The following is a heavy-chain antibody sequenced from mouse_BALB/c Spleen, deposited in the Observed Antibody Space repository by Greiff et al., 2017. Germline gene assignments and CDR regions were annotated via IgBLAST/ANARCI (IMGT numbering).Heavy chain of an antibody. J-gene: IGHJ2*01. V-gene: IGHV1S137*01. CDR3: ARGVRGFFDY. CDR2: ISTYYGDA. Sequence: VQLQQSGAELVRPGVSVKISCKGSGYTFTDYAMHWVKQSHAKSLAWIGVISTYYGDASYNQKFKGKATMTVDKSSSTAYMELARLTSEDSAIYYCARGVRGFFDYWGQGTTLTVSS. CDR1: GYTFTDYA.